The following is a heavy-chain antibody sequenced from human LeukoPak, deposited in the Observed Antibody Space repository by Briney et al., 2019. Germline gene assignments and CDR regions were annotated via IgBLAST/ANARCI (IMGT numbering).Heavy chain of an antibody. Sequence: ASVKVSCKASGYTFNNYGIIWVRQAPGQGPEWMAWISAYNGNTDYARKVQGRVTMTKDTSTSTVYMELRSLRSDDTAVYYCARAAAAAATGWFDPWGQGSLVTVSS. CDR2: ISAYNGNT. CDR3: ARAAAAAATGWFDP. V-gene: IGHV1-18*01. D-gene: IGHD6-13*01. CDR1: GYTFNNYG. J-gene: IGHJ5*02.